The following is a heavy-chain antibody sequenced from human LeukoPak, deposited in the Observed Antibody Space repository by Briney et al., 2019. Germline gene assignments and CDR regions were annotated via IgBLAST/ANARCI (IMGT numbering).Heavy chain of an antibody. CDR1: GFTFTNYA. CDR2: ISNSGETT. CDR3: ARGLWWSKYYFDY. J-gene: IGHJ4*02. Sequence: GGSLRLSCAASGFTFTNYAMSWVRQAPGKGLDFVSSISNSGETTNYADSVKGRFTISRDNSKNTLYLQMNSLRAEDTAVYYCARGLWWSKYYFDYWGQGTLVTVSS. V-gene: IGHV3-23*01. D-gene: IGHD2-21*01.